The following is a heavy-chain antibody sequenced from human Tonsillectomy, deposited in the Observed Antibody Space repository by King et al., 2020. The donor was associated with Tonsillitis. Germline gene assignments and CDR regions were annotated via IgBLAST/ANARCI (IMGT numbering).Heavy chain of an antibody. CDR2: TNHAGSS. V-gene: IGHV4-34*01. Sequence: HVQLQQWGAGLLKPSETLSLTCAVYGGSFSDYYWSWIRQPPGKGLEWVGETNHAGSSNYNPSLKSRLTISVDTSKNQFSLKLSSVTAADTAVYYCASISEGHDHVTCAHHASNCFDPWGQGTLVTVSS. D-gene: IGHD2-21*01. CDR3: ASISEGHDHVTCAHHASNCFDP. J-gene: IGHJ5*02. CDR1: GGSFSDYY.